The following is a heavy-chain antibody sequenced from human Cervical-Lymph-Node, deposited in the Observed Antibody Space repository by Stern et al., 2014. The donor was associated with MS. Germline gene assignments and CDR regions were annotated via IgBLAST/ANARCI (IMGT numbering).Heavy chain of an antibody. Sequence: QVQLQESGPGLVKPSQTLSLTCTVSGGSIISGDFYWSWILQLPVKGLEWIGYIYYSGSTYYNPSLNSRVTISVDTANNQFSLKLSSVTAADTAVYYCARRAGGSDNYFDPWGQGTLVTVSS. V-gene: IGHV4-31*03. CDR3: ARRAGGSDNYFDP. CDR1: GGSIISGDFY. CDR2: IYYSGST. J-gene: IGHJ5*02. D-gene: IGHD4/OR15-4a*01.